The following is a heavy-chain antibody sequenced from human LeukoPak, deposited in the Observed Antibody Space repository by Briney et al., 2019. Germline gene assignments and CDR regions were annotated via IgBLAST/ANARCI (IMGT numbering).Heavy chain of an antibody. Sequence: GGSLRLSCAASGFTFSSYEMNWVRQAPGKGLEWVPYISSSGSTIYYADSVKGRFTISRDNAKNTLYLQMKSLRAEDTAVYYCAREDYFGSGTHALDYWGQGTPVTVSS. J-gene: IGHJ4*02. CDR1: GFTFSSYE. V-gene: IGHV3-48*03. CDR2: ISSSGSTI. CDR3: AREDYFGSGTHALDY. D-gene: IGHD3-10*01.